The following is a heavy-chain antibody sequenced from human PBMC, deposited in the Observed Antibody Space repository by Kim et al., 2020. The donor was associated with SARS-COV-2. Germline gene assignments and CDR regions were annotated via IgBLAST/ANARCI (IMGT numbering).Heavy chain of an antibody. J-gene: IGHJ6*02. D-gene: IGHD6-13*01. CDR3: AKQGNPFYYYGMDV. V-gene: IGHV5-51*01. Sequence: SPSFQGQVTISADKSINTAYLQWSSLKASDTAMYYCAKQGNPFYYYGMDVWGQGTTVTVSS.